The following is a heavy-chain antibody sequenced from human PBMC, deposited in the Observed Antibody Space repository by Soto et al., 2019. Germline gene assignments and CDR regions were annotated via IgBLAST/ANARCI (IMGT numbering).Heavy chain of an antibody. CDR2: ISGSGGST. J-gene: IGHJ4*02. CDR1: GFTFSSYA. V-gene: IGHV3-23*01. CDR3: AKDPGTADQFLYCSSTSCPMIN. Sequence: GGSLRLSCAASGFTFSSYAMSWVRQAPGKGLEWVSAISGSGGSTYYADSVKGRFTISRDNSKNTLYLQMNSLRAEDTAVYYCAKDPGTADQFLYCSSTSCPMINWGQGTLVTVSS. D-gene: IGHD2-2*01.